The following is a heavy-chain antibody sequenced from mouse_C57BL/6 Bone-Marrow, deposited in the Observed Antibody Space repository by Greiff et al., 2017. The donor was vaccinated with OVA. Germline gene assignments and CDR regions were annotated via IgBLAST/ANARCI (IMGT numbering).Heavy chain of an antibody. Sequence: QVQLQQSGPELVKPGASVKISCKASGYSFTSYYIHWVKQRPGQGLEWIGWIYPGSGNTKYNEKFKGKATLTADTSSSTAYMQLSSLTSEDSAVYYCRSPHYYAMDYWGKGTSVTVSS. CDR3: RSPHYYAMDY. CDR2: IYPGSGNT. CDR1: GYSFTSYY. V-gene: IGHV1-66*01. J-gene: IGHJ4*01.